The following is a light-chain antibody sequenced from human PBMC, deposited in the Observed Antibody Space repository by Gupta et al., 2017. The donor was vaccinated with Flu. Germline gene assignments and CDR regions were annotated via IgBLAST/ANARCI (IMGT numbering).Light chain of an antibody. CDR2: ENN. V-gene: IGLV6-57*01. Sequence: NFMLTQPHSVSESPGKTVTISCTRSSGNIANNYVQWYQQRPGSSPTTVIFENNQRPSGVPDRLSGSIDTSSNSASLTISGLKAEGEADDYCQSYDGSLWVFGGGTKLTVL. CDR1: SGNIANNY. CDR3: QSYDGSLWV. J-gene: IGLJ3*02.